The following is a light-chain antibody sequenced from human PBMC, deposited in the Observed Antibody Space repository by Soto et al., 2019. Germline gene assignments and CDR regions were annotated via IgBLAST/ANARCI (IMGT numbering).Light chain of an antibody. Sequence: IQMTQSPSSLSASVGDRVIITCRASQGIGNSLAWYQQKAGRVPKLLLHSASTLLSGVPSRFSGSGSGTDFTLPISSLQPEDVATYYCQKYDSAPWTFGQGTKVEIK. CDR1: QGIGNS. CDR3: QKYDSAPWT. J-gene: IGKJ1*01. V-gene: IGKV1-27*01. CDR2: SAS.